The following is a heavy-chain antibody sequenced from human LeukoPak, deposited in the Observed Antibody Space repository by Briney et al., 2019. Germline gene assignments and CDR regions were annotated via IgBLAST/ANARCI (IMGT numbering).Heavy chain of an antibody. CDR2: ISSSSNYI. Sequence: GGSLRLSCAASGFIFNSHSLNWVRQAPGKGLEWVSSISSSSNYIYYADSVKGRFTISRDNGKNSLYLQMNSLRVDDTALYYCARGVTMVRGSYYMDVWGKGTTVIVSS. J-gene: IGHJ6*03. V-gene: IGHV3-21*01. CDR1: GFIFNSHS. D-gene: IGHD3-10*01. CDR3: ARGVTMVRGSYYMDV.